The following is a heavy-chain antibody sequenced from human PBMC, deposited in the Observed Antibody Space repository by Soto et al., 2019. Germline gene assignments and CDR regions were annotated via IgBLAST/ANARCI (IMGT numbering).Heavy chain of an antibody. CDR2: IFYTGST. J-gene: IGHJ5*02. D-gene: IGHD2-8*02. V-gene: IGHV4-30-4*01. CDR3: ASVTRYCTGGGCNPNWFDP. Sequence: QVQLQESGPGLVMPSQTLSLTCTVSGGSISSGDYYWSWIRQPPGKGLEWIGCIFYTGSTYYNPSLKSRITISVHTAKSHFSLKLTSVTAADTAVYYCASVTRYCTGGGCNPNWFDPWGQGTLVTVSS. CDR1: GGSISSGDYY.